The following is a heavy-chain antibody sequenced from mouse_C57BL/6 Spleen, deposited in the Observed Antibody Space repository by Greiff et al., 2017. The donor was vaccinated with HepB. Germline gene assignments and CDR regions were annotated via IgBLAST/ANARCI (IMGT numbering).Heavy chain of an antibody. D-gene: IGHD2-4*01. J-gene: IGHJ2*01. Sequence: LVESGAELVKPGASVKISCKASGYAFSSYWMNWVKQRPGKGLEWIGQIYPGDGDTNYNGKFKGKATLTADKSSSTAYMQLSSLTSEDSAVYFCARLDDYENYFDYWGQGTTLTVSS. CDR2: IYPGDGDT. CDR3: ARLDDYENYFDY. V-gene: IGHV1-80*01. CDR1: GYAFSSYW.